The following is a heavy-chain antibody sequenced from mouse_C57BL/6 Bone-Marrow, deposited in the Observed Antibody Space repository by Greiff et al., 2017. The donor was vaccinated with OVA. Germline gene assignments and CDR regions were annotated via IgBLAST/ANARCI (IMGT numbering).Heavy chain of an antibody. D-gene: IGHD1-1*01. CDR2: IWSDGST. V-gene: IGHV2-6-1*01. CDR3: ARHPLYGSSSSYAMDY. J-gene: IGHJ4*01. CDR1: GFSLTSYG. Sequence: VQLQQSGPGLVAPSQSLSITCTVSGFSLTSYGVHWVRQPPGKGLEWLVVIWSDGSTTYNSALKSRLSISKDNSKSQVFLKMNSLQTDDTAMYYCARHPLYGSSSSYAMDYWGQGTSVTVSS.